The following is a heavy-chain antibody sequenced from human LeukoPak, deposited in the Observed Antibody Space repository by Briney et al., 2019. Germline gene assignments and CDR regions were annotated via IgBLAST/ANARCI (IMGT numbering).Heavy chain of an antibody. V-gene: IGHV4-39*07. CDR2: IYYSGST. Sequence: SETLSLTCTVSGGSISSSSYYWGWIRQPPGKGLEWIGSIYYSGSTYYNPSLKSRVTISVDTSKNQFSLKLSSVTAADTALYYCAREGGLNDYQFTYYFDYWGQGTLVTVSS. D-gene: IGHD4-11*01. CDR1: GGSISSSSYY. CDR3: AREGGLNDYQFTYYFDY. J-gene: IGHJ4*02.